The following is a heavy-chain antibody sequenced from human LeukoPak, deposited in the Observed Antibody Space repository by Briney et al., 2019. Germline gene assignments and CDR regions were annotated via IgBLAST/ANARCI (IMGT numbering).Heavy chain of an antibody. J-gene: IGHJ5*02. CDR2: ISGSGGST. Sequence: GGSLRLSCAASGFTFSSYAMSWVRQAPGKGLEWVSAISGSGGSTYYADSVKGRFTISRDNSKNTLYLQMNSLRAEDTAVYYCAKDGAIYSSSWYYSSWFDPWGQGTLVTVSS. V-gene: IGHV3-23*01. CDR3: AKDGAIYSSSWYYSSWFDP. CDR1: GFTFSSYA. D-gene: IGHD6-13*01.